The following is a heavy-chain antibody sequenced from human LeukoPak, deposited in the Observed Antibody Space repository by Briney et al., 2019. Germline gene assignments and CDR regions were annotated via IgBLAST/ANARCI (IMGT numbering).Heavy chain of an antibody. Sequence: SETLSLTCTVSGGFISSYYWSWIRQPPWKGLEWIGYVYNSGSTNYNPSLKSRVTISVDMSKNQFSLKLSSVTAADTAVYYCARGSSNWNYDPNLDYWGQGTLVSVSS. CDR1: GGFISSYY. J-gene: IGHJ4*02. CDR3: ARGSSNWNYDPNLDY. D-gene: IGHD1-7*01. CDR2: VYNSGST. V-gene: IGHV4-59*01.